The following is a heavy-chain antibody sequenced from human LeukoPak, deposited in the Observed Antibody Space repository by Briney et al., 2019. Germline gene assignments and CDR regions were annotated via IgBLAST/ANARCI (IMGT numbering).Heavy chain of an antibody. CDR1: GFTFSSYA. CDR3: ARDGVYYYDSSGYPTDAFDI. CDR2: IKQDGSEK. D-gene: IGHD3-22*01. V-gene: IGHV3-7*01. Sequence: GGSLRLSCAASGFTFSSYAMHWVRQAPGKGLEWVANIKQDGSEKYYVDSVKGRFTISRDNAKNSLYLQLNSLRAEDTAVYYCARDGVYYYDSSGYPTDAFDIWGQGTMVTVSS. J-gene: IGHJ3*02.